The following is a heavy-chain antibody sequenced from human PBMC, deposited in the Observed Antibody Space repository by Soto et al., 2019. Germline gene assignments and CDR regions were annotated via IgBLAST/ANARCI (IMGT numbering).Heavy chain of an antibody. CDR1: GFTFISYA. D-gene: IGHD5-12*01. V-gene: IGHV3-30-3*01. CDR2: ISYDGSNK. CDR3: ARDGNSGYPYYFDY. Sequence: GGSLRLSCAASGFTFISYAVHWVRQAPGKGLEWVAVISYDGSNKYYADSVKGRFTISRDNSKNTLYLQMNSLRAEDTAVYYCARDGNSGYPYYFDYWGQGTLVTVSS. J-gene: IGHJ4*02.